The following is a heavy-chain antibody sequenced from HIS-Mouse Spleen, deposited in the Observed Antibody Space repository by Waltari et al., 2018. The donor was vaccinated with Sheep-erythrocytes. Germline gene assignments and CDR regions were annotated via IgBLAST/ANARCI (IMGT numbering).Heavy chain of an antibody. CDR1: GFTFGDYA. CDR3: AKDLYSRSSSGYYYYYGMAV. CDR2: IRWISASI. Sequence: EVQLVESGGGLVQPGRSLRLSCAASGFTFGDYAMHLVRQAPGKGLEWVSGIRWISASICYADSVKGRFTISRDNAKNSLYLQMNSLSAEEPALYYCAKDLYSRSSSGYYYYYGMAVWGQWTTVTVSS. J-gene: IGHJ6*02. V-gene: IGHV3-9*01. D-gene: IGHD6-13*01.